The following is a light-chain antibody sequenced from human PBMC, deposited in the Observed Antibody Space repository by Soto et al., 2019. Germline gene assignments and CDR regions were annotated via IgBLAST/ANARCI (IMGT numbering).Light chain of an antibody. V-gene: IGLV3-21*02. Sequence: SYELTQPPSVSVAPGQTARIACGGSNIRSKSVHWYQQRPGQAPVLVVYDDSDRPSGIPERISGSNSGNTATLTISRVEAGDEAVYYCQVWDSSSDHYVFGTGTKVTVL. CDR3: QVWDSSSDHYV. CDR2: DDS. J-gene: IGLJ1*01. CDR1: NIRSKS.